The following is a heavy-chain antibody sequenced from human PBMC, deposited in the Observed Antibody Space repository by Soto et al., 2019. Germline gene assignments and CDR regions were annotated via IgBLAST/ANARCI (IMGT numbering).Heavy chain of an antibody. J-gene: IGHJ5*02. D-gene: IGHD3-9*01. V-gene: IGHV4-34*01. CDR3: ARKLEASIRHVEWFSYKWSDP. CDR2: ITFRGVT. CDR1: GDSLSGYA. Sequence: SETLSLTCDVHGDSLSGYAWSWIRQPPGKGLEWIGEITFRGVTNYHPSLKSRLSMSVDTSKNRIPLNVSSVTAADTALYFCARKLEASIRHVEWFSYKWSDPWGPGTLVTVST.